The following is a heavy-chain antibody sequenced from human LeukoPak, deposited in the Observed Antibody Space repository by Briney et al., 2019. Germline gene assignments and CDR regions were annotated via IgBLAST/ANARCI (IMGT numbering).Heavy chain of an antibody. CDR2: IYPGDSDT. V-gene: IGHV5-51*01. CDR3: ARLRGEATTPFDY. J-gene: IGHJ4*02. CDR1: GYSFTCYW. D-gene: IGHD1-26*01. Sequence: GESLKISCKGSGYSFTCYWIGWVRQVPGKGLEWMGIIYPGDSDTRYSPSFQGQVTISAAKSISTAYLQWSSLKASDTAMYYGARLRGEATTPFDYWGQGTLVTVSS.